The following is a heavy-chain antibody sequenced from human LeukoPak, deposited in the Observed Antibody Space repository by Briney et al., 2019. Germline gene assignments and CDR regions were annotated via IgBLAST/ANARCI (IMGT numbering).Heavy chain of an antibody. CDR3: ARALWGSGSYPFDY. Sequence: ATETLSLTCTVSGGSISSRPYSWGWIRQPPGKGLEWLGSFYYSGSTYYKPSLKSRLTISVDTSKNQFPLKLRSVTAADTAVYYCARALWGSGSYPFDYWGQGTLVTVSS. CDR1: GGSISSRPYS. J-gene: IGHJ4*02. V-gene: IGHV4-39*01. D-gene: IGHD3-10*01. CDR2: FYYSGST.